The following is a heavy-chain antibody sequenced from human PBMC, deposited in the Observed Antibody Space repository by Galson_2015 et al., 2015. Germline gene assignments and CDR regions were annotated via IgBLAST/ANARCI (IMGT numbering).Heavy chain of an antibody. CDR3: VRDGKSYDFWSGYPYGPFDY. J-gene: IGHJ4*02. D-gene: IGHD3-3*01. CDR1: GFIFSDYY. CDR2: ISSSSSYT. V-gene: IGHV3-11*05. Sequence: SLRLSCAASGFIFSDYYMSWVRQAPGKGLEWVSYISSSSSYTNYADSVKGRFTISRDNAKNSLYLQMNSLRAEDTAVYYCVRDGKSYDFWSGYPYGPFDYWGQGSLVTVSS.